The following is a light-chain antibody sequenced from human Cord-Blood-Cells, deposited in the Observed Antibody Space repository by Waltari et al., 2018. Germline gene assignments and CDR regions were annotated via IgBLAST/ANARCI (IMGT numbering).Light chain of an antibody. CDR3: MQALQTPRT. CDR2: LGS. Sequence: DIVMTQSPLSLPVTPGEPASISCRSSQSLLHSNGYNYLDWYLQKPGQSPQLLIYLGSNRASGVPDMFSGSGSGTDFTLKISRVEAEDVEVYYCMQALQTPRTFGQGTKVEIK. J-gene: IGKJ1*01. CDR1: QSLLHSNGYNY. V-gene: IGKV2-28*01.